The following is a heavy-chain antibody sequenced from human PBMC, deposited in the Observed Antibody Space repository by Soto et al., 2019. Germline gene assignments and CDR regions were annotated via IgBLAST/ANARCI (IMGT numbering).Heavy chain of an antibody. CDR2: IIPIFGTA. CDR1: GGTFSSYA. J-gene: IGHJ4*02. V-gene: IGHV1-69*06. D-gene: IGHD6-13*01. CDR3: ARDVGAWGGAAANLAPFDY. Sequence: SVKVSCKASGGTFSSYAISWVRQAPGQGLEWMGGIIPIFGTANYAQKFRGRVTITADKSTSTAYMELSSLRSEDTAVYYCARDVGAWGGAAANLAPFDYWGQGTLVTVSS.